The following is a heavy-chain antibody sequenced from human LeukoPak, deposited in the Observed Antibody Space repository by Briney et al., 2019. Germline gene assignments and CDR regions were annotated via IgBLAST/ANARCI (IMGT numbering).Heavy chain of an antibody. D-gene: IGHD2-8*01. CDR3: ARDQGRMVYAPGIYYYGMDV. CDR2: ISSSSSYI. Sequence: GGSLRLSCVASGFTFSSYSMNWVRQAPGKGLEWVSSISSSSSYIYYADSVKGRFTISRDNAKNSLYLQMNSLRAEDTAVYYCARDQGRMVYAPGIYYYGMDVWGQGTTVTVSS. V-gene: IGHV3-21*01. J-gene: IGHJ6*02. CDR1: GFTFSSYS.